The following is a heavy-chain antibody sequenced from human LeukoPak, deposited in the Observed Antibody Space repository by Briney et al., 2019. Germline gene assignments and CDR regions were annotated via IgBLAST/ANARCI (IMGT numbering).Heavy chain of an antibody. CDR1: GGSFSGYY. CDR2: INHGGST. CDR3: TLLLPGIGHAFDI. D-gene: IGHD6-13*01. J-gene: IGHJ3*02. V-gene: IGHV4-34*01. Sequence: SETLSLTCAVYGGSFSGYYWSWIRQPPGKGLEWIGEINHGGSTNYNPSLKSRVTISVDTSKNQFSLKLSSVTAADTAVYYCTLLLPGIGHAFDIWGQGTMVTVSS.